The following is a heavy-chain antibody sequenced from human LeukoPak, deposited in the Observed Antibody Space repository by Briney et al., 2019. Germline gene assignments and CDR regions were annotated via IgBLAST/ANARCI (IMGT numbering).Heavy chain of an antibody. CDR3: AKDGCSSTSCYGDY. CDR2: ISSGSSFI. J-gene: IGHJ4*02. D-gene: IGHD2-2*01. Sequence: PGGSLRLSCAASGFTFSTYSMNWVRQAPGKGLEWVSSISSGSSFIYYADSVKGRFTIPRDNAKNSLFLQMNSLRAEDTAVYYCAKDGCSSTSCYGDYWGQGTLVTVSS. V-gene: IGHV3-21*01. CDR1: GFTFSTYS.